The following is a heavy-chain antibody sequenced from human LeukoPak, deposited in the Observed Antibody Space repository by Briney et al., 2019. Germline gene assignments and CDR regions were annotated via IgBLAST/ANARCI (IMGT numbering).Heavy chain of an antibody. CDR2: ISGDGGST. J-gene: IGHJ4*02. D-gene: IGHD2-15*01. V-gene: IGHV3-23*01. Sequence: GGSLRLSCAASGFTFSSYAMSWVRQAPGKGLEWVSAISGDGGSTYYADSVKGRFAISRDNSKTTLYLQMNSLRAEDTAVYYCANLVVAAGFDYWGQGTLVTVSS. CDR3: ANLVVAAGFDY. CDR1: GFTFSSYA.